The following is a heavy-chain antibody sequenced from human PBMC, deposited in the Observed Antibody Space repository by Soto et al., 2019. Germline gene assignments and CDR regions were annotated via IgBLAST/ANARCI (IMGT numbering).Heavy chain of an antibody. Sequence: VKVSCKASGYTFTSYAMHWVRQAPGQRLEWMGWINAGNGNTKYSQRFQGRVTITRDTSASTAYMELSSLRSEDTAVYYCARVQFRGNFDYWGQGTLVTVSS. D-gene: IGHD1-1*01. CDR1: GYTFTSYA. J-gene: IGHJ4*02. V-gene: IGHV1-3*01. CDR2: INAGNGNT. CDR3: ARVQFRGNFDY.